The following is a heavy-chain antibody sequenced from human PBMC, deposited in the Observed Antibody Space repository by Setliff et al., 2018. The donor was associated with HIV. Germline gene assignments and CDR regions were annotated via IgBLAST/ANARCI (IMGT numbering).Heavy chain of an antibody. CDR3: ARAPVGPSFDY. CDR2: IDHSGST. D-gene: IGHD3-10*01. Sequence: ASETLSLTCAVYGGSFSGHYWSWIRQPPGKGLEWIGDIDHSGSTNYNPSLKSRLSMSVDTSKKQFTLKVKSVTAADTAVYFCARAPVGPSFDYWGQGTLVTVSS. V-gene: IGHV4-34*01. CDR1: GGSFSGHY. J-gene: IGHJ4*02.